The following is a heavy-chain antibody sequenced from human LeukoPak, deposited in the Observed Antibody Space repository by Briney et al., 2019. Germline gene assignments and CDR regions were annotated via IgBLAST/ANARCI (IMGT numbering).Heavy chain of an antibody. J-gene: IGHJ4*02. CDR3: ARAGSRGGNVISYGY. V-gene: IGHV1-69*13. CDR1: GGTFSKYA. D-gene: IGHD3-10*01. Sequence: SVKVSCKAPGGTFSKYAVTWVRQAPGQGLEWMGGINPVFGPPSYAQKFQGRVTITADEWTSTAYMELSSLRSEDTAVYYCARAGSRGGNVISYGYWGQGTLVTVSS. CDR2: INPVFGPP.